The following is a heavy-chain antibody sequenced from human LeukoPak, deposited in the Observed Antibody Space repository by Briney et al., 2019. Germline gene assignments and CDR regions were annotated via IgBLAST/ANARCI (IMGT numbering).Heavy chain of an antibody. CDR3: AKGGYSSSWFFDY. CDR1: GFTFSSYA. D-gene: IGHD6-13*01. Sequence: PGGSLTLSCAASGFTFSSYAMSWVRQAPGKGLEWVSAISGSGGSTYYADSVKGRFTISRDNSKNTLYLQMNSLRAEDTAVYYCAKGGYSSSWFFDYWGQGTLVTVSS. V-gene: IGHV3-23*01. CDR2: ISGSGGST. J-gene: IGHJ4*02.